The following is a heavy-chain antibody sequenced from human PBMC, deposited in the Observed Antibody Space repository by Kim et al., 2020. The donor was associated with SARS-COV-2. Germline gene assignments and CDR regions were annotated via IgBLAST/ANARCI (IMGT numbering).Heavy chain of an antibody. CDR2: ISSSSSYI. CDR3: ARDGCSSTSCYPHYYYGMDV. CDR1: GFTFSSYS. V-gene: IGHV3-21*01. Sequence: GGSLRLSCAASGFTFSSYSMNWVRQAPGKGLEWVSSISSSSSYIYYADSVKGRFTISRDNAKNSLYLQMNSLRAEDTAVYYCARDGCSSTSCYPHYYYGMDVWGQGTTVTVSS. D-gene: IGHD2-2*01. J-gene: IGHJ6*02.